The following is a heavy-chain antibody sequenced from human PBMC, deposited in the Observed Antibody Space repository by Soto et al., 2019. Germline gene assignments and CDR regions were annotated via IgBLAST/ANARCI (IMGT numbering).Heavy chain of an antibody. Sequence: AEGFLRLSCVATGCRVIRNYMSWVRQAAGKGLEWVSVIYSGGNTYDADSVEGRFSISRDSSKNTLFIPMNGLRAADTAMYYCGRGSSGSSGTLRVEYCGQGTLVTVSS. J-gene: IGHJ4*02. D-gene: IGHD3-22*01. CDR1: GCRVIRNY. CDR3: GRGSSGSSGTLRVEY. CDR2: IYSGGNT. V-gene: IGHV3-53*01.